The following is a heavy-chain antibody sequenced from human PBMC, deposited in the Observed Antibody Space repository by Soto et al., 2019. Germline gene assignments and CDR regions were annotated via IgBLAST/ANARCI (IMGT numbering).Heavy chain of an antibody. CDR1: GFTFSSYA. J-gene: IGHJ4*02. CDR2: ISDYGRI. V-gene: IGHV3-21*06. D-gene: IGHD1-1*01. Sequence: GGSLRLSCAASGFTFSSYAMNWVRQAPGKGLEWVSRISDYGRINYADSVKDRFIISRDDAKSELYLQLNDLRAEDTAMYYCARGGLEPFDHWGQGALVTVSS. CDR3: ARGGLEPFDH.